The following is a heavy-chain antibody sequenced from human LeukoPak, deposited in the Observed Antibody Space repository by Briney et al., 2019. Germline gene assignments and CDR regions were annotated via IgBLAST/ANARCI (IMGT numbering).Heavy chain of an antibody. V-gene: IGHV3-48*01. D-gene: IGHD2-21*02. CDR3: SRVVQDVTGADY. Sequence: GGSLRLSCAASGFTFSTCHMSWVRQAPGKGLEWLSYILSTSGSIHYADSVKGRFTISRDNAKSSLYLQMNSLRGEDTAVYYCSRVVQDVTGADYWGEGALVIVSS. J-gene: IGHJ4*02. CDR2: ILSTSGSI. CDR1: GFTFSTCH.